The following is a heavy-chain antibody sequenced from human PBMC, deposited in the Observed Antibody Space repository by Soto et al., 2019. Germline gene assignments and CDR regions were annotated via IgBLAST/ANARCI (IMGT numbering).Heavy chain of an antibody. V-gene: IGHV4-59*01. CDR1: GGSISSYY. Sequence: SETLSLTCTVSGGSISSYYWSWIRQPPGKGLEWIGYIYYSGSTNYNPSLKSRVTISVDTSKNQFSLKLSSVTAADTAVYYCARGGWLQFVYYYYGMDVWGQGTTVTVSS. D-gene: IGHD5-12*01. CDR3: ARGGWLQFVYYYYGMDV. J-gene: IGHJ6*02. CDR2: IYYSGST.